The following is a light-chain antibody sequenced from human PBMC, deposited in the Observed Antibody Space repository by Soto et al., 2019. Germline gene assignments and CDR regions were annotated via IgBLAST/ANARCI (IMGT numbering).Light chain of an antibody. CDR1: QSVDSN. CDR3: QQYNNWPRT. CDR2: GAS. Sequence: EIVMTQPPATLSVSPGERATLSCRASQSVDSNLAWYQQKPGQAPRLLIYGASTRATGIPARFSGRGSGTEFTLTISSLQSEDFAVYYCQQYNNWPRTFGQGTKVEVK. J-gene: IGKJ1*01. V-gene: IGKV3-15*01.